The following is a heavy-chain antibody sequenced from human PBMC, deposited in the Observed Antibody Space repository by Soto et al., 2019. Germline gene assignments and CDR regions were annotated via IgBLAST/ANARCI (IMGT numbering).Heavy chain of an antibody. CDR3: VKDDGGSPSTPPL. J-gene: IGHJ4*02. D-gene: IGHD3-10*01. CDR1: GITISNYP. CDR2: ISGSGDRT. V-gene: IGHV3-23*01. Sequence: EVRLLESGGGLVQPGGSLRLSCAASGITISNYPMSWVRQAPGKGLEWVSGISGSGDRTYYADSAKGRFTISKDISKNSLSLQVDSLGVDDTAVYCCVKDDGGSPSTPPLWGQGTLVTVSS.